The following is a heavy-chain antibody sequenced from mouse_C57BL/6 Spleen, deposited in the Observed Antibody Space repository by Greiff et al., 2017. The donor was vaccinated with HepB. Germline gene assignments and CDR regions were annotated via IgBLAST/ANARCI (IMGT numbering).Heavy chain of an antibody. CDR1: GYAFSSSW. CDR2: SYPGDGDT. Sequence: QVQLQQSGPELVKPGASVKISCKASGYAFSSSWMNWVKQRPGKGLEWIGRSYPGDGDTNYNGKFKGKATLTADKSSSTAYMQLSSLTSEDSAVYFCARQDYSNPFDYWGQGTTLTVSS. D-gene: IGHD2-5*01. CDR3: ARQDYSNPFDY. J-gene: IGHJ2*01. V-gene: IGHV1-82*01.